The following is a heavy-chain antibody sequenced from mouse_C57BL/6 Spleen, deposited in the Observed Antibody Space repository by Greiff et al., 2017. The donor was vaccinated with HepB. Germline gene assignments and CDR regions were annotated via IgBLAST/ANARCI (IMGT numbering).Heavy chain of an antibody. D-gene: IGHD4-1*01. V-gene: IGHV5-17*01. J-gene: IGHJ2*01. CDR2: ISSGSSTI. Sequence: VQLKESGGGLVKPGGSLKLSCAASGFTFSDYGMHWVRQAPEKGLEWVAYISSGSSTIYYADTVKGRFTISRDNAKNTLFLQMTSLRSEDTAMYYCARRSWDGGYFDYWGQGTTLTVSS. CDR3: ARRSWDGGYFDY. CDR1: GFTFSDYG.